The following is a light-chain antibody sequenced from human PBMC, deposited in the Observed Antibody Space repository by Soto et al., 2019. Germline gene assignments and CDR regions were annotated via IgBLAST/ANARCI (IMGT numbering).Light chain of an antibody. CDR1: QGIRSW. CDR2: AAS. J-gene: IGKJ4*01. V-gene: IGKV1-12*01. CDR3: QQTNSFPLT. Sequence: DIQMTQSPSSVSASVGDRVTITCRASQGIRSWLAWYQQKPGNAPKLLIYAASSLQSGVPSRFSGSGSGTDFTLTISSLQPEDFETYYCQQTNSFPLTFGGGTKVEIK.